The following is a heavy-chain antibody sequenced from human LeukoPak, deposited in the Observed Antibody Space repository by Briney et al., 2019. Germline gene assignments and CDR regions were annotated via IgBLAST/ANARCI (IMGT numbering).Heavy chain of an antibody. D-gene: IGHD5-18*01. CDR2: IYYSGST. Sequence: SETLSLTCTVSGGSISSSSYYWGWIRQPPGKGLEWIGSIYYSGSTYYNPSLKSRVTISVDTSKNQFSLKLSSVTAADTAVYYCARDPEVDTGTGPRFDYWGQGTLVTVSS. V-gene: IGHV4-39*07. CDR1: GGSISSSSYY. J-gene: IGHJ4*02. CDR3: ARDPEVDTGTGPRFDY.